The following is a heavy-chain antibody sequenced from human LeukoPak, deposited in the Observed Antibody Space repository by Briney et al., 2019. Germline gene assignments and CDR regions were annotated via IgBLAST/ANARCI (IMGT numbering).Heavy chain of an antibody. D-gene: IGHD1-26*01. CDR3: AKERVGADYPDAFDI. J-gene: IGHJ3*02. CDR2: ISYDGSNK. CDR1: GFTFSSYG. V-gene: IGHV3-30*18. Sequence: PGGSLRLSCAASGFTFSSYGMHWVRRAPGKGLEWVAVISYDGSNKYYADSVKGRFTISRDNSKNTLYLQMNSLRAEDTAVYYCAKERVGADYPDAFDIWGQGTMVTVSS.